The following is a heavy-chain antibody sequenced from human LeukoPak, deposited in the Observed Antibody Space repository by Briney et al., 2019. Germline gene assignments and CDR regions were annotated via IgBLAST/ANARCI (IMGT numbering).Heavy chain of an antibody. CDR3: TRYNNDHFDC. V-gene: IGHV3-33*01. CDR1: GFTFGGYG. D-gene: IGHD1-14*01. J-gene: IGHJ4*02. Sequence: GGSLRLSCAGSGFTFGGYGMHWFRQTPGKGLEWVAVIAYDGSRAFYADSVKGRFTISRDNSKNTMSVQMDDPRAEDTAVYYCTRYNNDHFDCWGQGTLVTVSS. CDR2: IAYDGSRA.